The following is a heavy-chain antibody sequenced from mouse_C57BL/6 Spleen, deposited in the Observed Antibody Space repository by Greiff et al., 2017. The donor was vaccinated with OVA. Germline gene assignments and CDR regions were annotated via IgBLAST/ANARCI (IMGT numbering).Heavy chain of an antibody. D-gene: IGHD4-1*01. CDR2: SRNKANDYTT. Sequence: EVQLVESGGGLVQSGRSLRLSCATSGFTFSDFYMEWVRQAPGKGLEWIAASRNKANDYTTEYSASVKGRFIVSRDTSQSILDLQMNALRAEDTAIYYCARDAWDEGFAYWGQGTLVTVSA. CDR1: GFTFSDFY. CDR3: ARDAWDEGFAY. V-gene: IGHV7-1*01. J-gene: IGHJ3*01.